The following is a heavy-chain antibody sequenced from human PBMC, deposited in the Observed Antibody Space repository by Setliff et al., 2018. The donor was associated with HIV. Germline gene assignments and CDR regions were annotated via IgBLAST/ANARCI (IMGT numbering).Heavy chain of an antibody. CDR2: FKTDGGTT. Sequence: GGSLRLSCVASGFTFTNAWVNWVRQAPGTGLEWVGRFKTDGGTTDYAAPVKGRFTISRDDSKTTLYLQMNSLKTEYTAMYYCATAPYTMIVASISKDAFDVWGQGTMVTVSS. CDR1: GFTFTNAW. J-gene: IGHJ3*01. D-gene: IGHD3-22*01. CDR3: ATAPYTMIVASISKDAFDV. V-gene: IGHV3-15*01.